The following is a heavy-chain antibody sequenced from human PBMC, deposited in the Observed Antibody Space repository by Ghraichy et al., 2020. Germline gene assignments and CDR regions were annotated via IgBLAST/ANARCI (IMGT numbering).Heavy chain of an antibody. J-gene: IGHJ4*02. Sequence: GESLNISCKGSGYSFTSYCNGWVRQMPGKGLEWMGIIYPGDSDTRYSTSCQGQVTITADKFISTAYLQWSSLKASDTAMYYCGRRGAYGDWNYWGQGTLVTVSS. D-gene: IGHD4-17*01. CDR2: IYPGDSDT. CDR3: GRRGAYGDWNY. CDR1: GYSFTSYC. V-gene: IGHV5-51*01.